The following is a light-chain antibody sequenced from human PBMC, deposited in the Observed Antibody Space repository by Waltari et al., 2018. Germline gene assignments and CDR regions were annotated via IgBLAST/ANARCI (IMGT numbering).Light chain of an antibody. CDR1: HMERQS. V-gene: IGLV3-21*02. Sequence: SYVLTQPPSVSVAPGGTASIYCEGKHMERQSGPWYQQQPDKAPILVVYDESDRPSGIPERFSGSNSRNTATLTITRVEAGDGADYFCQVWDTTTYHGVFGGGTKLTVL. J-gene: IGLJ2*01. CDR2: DES. CDR3: QVWDTTTYHGV.